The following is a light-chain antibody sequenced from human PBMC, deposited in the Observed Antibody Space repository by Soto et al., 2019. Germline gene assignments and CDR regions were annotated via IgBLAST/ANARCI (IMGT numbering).Light chain of an antibody. Sequence: DIQMTQSPSSLSASVGDRVTITCRASQGISNYLAWYQQKPGKVPKLLIYAASTLQSGVPSRFSGSGSGTDFTLTIRNLQPEDVATYYCQMYNSAPRTFGQGTKVEIK. CDR3: QMYNSAPRT. CDR2: AAS. V-gene: IGKV1-27*01. J-gene: IGKJ1*01. CDR1: QGISNY.